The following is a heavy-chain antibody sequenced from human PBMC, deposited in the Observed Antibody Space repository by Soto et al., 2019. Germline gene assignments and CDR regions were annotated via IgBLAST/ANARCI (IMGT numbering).Heavy chain of an antibody. V-gene: IGHV4-59*01. CDR2: ISYSGNT. CDR3: ARAPMVLSRSYFDS. J-gene: IGHJ4*02. D-gene: IGHD2-8*01. Sequence: SETLSLTCTVSGGSISNFYWSWIRQPPGKGLEWIGYISYSGNTNHNPSLKSRVSISVDTSKNQLSLNLTSVTAADTAVYYCARAPMVLSRSYFDSWGQGTPVTVSS. CDR1: GGSISNFY.